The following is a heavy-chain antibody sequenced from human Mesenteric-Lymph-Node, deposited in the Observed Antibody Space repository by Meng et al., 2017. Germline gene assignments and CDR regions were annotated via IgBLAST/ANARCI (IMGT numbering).Heavy chain of an antibody. J-gene: IGHJ5*02. D-gene: IGHD1-26*01. V-gene: IGHV1-69*05. Sequence: SVKVSCKASGGTFSSYDINWVRQAPGQGLEWMGGIIPVSATTANAQKFQGRLTITTDESTTTAYMELSSLRFDDTGVYYCARGIVGTHGGYDWFDPWGQGTVVTVSS. CDR1: GGTFSSYD. CDR2: IIPVSATT. CDR3: ARGIVGTHGGYDWFDP.